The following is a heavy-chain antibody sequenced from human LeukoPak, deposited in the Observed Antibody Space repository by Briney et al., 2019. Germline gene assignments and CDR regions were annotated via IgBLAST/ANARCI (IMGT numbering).Heavy chain of an antibody. Sequence: SVKVSCKASGYTFTTHDINWVRQATGQGLEWLGWMSPNSGDTGYAQKFQGRVTMTSDSSISTAYMELSSLRSEDTAIYYCVRTPPNWGFDYWGQGTLVTVSS. D-gene: IGHD7-27*01. V-gene: IGHV1-8*01. CDR1: GYTFTTHD. CDR3: VRTPPNWGFDY. J-gene: IGHJ4*02. CDR2: MSPNSGDT.